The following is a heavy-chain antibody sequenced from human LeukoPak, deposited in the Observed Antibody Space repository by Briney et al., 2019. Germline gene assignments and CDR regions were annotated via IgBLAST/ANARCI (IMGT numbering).Heavy chain of an antibody. CDR2: INYSGST. Sequence: SETLSLTCTVSGGSISSYYWSWIRQPPGKGLEWIGYINYSGSTNYNPSLKSRVTISVDTSKNQFSLKLSSVTAADTAVYYCARQWVTTGYYYGMDVWGQGTTVTVSS. CDR1: GGSISSYY. J-gene: IGHJ6*02. CDR3: ARQWVTTGYYYGMDV. V-gene: IGHV4-59*08. D-gene: IGHD4-17*01.